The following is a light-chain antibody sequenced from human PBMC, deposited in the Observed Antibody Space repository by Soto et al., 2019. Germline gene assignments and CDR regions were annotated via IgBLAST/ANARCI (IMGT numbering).Light chain of an antibody. V-gene: IGLV2-8*01. CDR2: DVT. CDR3: SSYAGTNNWV. J-gene: IGLJ3*02. CDR1: SSDVGRYNF. Sequence: QSALTQPPSASGSPGQSVTISCTGTSSDVGRYNFVSWYQQHPGKAPKLMIYDVTNRPSGVPDRFSGSKSGNTASLTVSGLQAEDEADYYCSSYAGTNNWVFGGGTKLTVL.